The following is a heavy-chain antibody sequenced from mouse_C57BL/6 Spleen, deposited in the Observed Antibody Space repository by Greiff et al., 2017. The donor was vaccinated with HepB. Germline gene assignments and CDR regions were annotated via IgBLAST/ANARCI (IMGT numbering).Heavy chain of an antibody. V-gene: IGHV4-1*01. CDR2: INQDSSTI. CDR3: ARVYYGIFYAMDY. D-gene: IGHD2-1*01. CDR1: GIDFSRYW. J-gene: IGHJ4*01. Sequence: EVQLVESGGGLVQPGGSLKLSCAASGIDFSRYWMSWVRRAPGKGLEGIGEINQDSSTINYAPSLKDKFIISRDNAKNTLYLQMSKVRSEDTALYYCARVYYGIFYAMDYWGQGTSVTVSS.